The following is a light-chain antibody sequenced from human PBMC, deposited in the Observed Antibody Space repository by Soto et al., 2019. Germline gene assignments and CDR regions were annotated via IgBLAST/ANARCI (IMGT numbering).Light chain of an antibody. CDR3: QQRSDWEFT. V-gene: IGKV3-11*01. CDR2: NAS. J-gene: IGKJ3*01. CDR1: ESVRSY. Sequence: ETVLTQSPATLSLSPGDRATLSCRASESVRSYLAWYQQKPGQAPRLLIYNASKRATGIQARFSGSGSGTDFTRTVSSLEPEDFAIYYCQQRSDWEFTFGPGTRVDIK.